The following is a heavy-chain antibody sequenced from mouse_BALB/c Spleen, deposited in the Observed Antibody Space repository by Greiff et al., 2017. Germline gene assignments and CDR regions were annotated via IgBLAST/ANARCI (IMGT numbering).Heavy chain of an antibody. CDR2: ISSGGST. J-gene: IGHJ2*01. CDR3: AREDYYGSSFNFDY. V-gene: IGHV5-6-5*01. Sequence: DVHLVESGGGLVKPGGSLKLSCAASGFTFSSYAMSWVRQTPEKRLEWVASISSGGSTYYPDSVKGRFTISRDNARNILYLQMSSLRSEDTAMYYCAREDYYGSSFNFDYWGQGTTLTVSS. CDR1: GFTFSSYA. D-gene: IGHD1-1*01.